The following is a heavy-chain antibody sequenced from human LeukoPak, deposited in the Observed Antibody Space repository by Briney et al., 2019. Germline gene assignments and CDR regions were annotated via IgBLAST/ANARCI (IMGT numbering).Heavy chain of an antibody. CDR3: ARGSYCSGGSCYSEYFQH. CDR2: IVVGSGNT. J-gene: IGHJ1*01. CDR1: GFTFTSSA. V-gene: IGHV1-58*01. Sequence: SVKVSCKASGFTFTSSAVQWVRQARGQRLEWIGWIVVGSGNTNYAQKFQGRVTITRDTSASTAYMELSSLRSEDTAVYYCARGSYCSGGSCYSEYFQHWGQGTLVTVSS. D-gene: IGHD2-15*01.